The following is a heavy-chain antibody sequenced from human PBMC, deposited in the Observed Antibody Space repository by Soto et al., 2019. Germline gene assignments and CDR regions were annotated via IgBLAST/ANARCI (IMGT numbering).Heavy chain of an antibody. CDR2: IYPGDSDT. CDR1: GYSFTSYW. D-gene: IGHD6-13*01. CDR3: ARTAAAGKYYYGVDV. J-gene: IGHJ6*02. V-gene: IGHV5-51*01. Sequence: GESLKISCKGSGYSFTSYWIGWVRQMPGKGLEWMGIIYPGDSDTRYSPSFQGQVTISADKSINTAYLQWSSLKASDTAMYYCARTAAAGKYYYGVDVWGQGTTVTVSS.